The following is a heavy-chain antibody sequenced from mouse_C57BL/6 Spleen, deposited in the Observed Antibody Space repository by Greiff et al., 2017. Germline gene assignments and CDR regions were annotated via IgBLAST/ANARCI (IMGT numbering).Heavy chain of an antibody. CDR1: GYSFTGYY. V-gene: IGHV1-42*01. D-gene: IGHD1-1*01. CDR3: ARFYYGSSYDY. Sequence: EVKLVESGPELVKPGASVKISCKASGYSFTGYYMNWVKQSPEKSLEWIGEINPSTGGTTYNQKFKAKATLTVDKSSSTAYMQLKSLTSEDSAVYYCARFYYGSSYDYWGQGTTLTVSS. J-gene: IGHJ2*01. CDR2: INPSTGGT.